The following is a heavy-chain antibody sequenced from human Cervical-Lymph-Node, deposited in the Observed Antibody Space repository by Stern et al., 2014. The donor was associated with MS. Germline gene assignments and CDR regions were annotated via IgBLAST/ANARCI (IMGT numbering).Heavy chain of an antibody. CDR3: ARAFCTGGVCYSFPFYGMDV. V-gene: IGHV3-20*01. D-gene: IGHD2-8*02. Sequence: EDQLVESGGGVVRPGRSLRLSCAASGFTFEDYGMSWVRQAPGKGLEWGAAINWHGGSTVYAGSVQGRFTISRDNAKNSLYLQMNSLRAEDTALYHCARAFCTGGVCYSFPFYGMDVWGQGTTVTGSS. J-gene: IGHJ6*02. CDR2: INWHGGST. CDR1: GFTFEDYG.